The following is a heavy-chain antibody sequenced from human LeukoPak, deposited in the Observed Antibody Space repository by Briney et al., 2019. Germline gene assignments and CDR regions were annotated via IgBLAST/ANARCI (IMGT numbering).Heavy chain of an antibody. Sequence: SETLSLTCAVYGGSFSGYYWSWIRQPPGKGLEWIGEINHRGSTNYNPSLKSRVTISVDTSKNQFSLKLSSVTAADTAVYYCARWEYCSGGSCYPYWGQGTLVTVPS. V-gene: IGHV4-34*01. D-gene: IGHD2-15*01. J-gene: IGHJ4*02. CDR1: GGSFSGYY. CDR3: ARWEYCSGGSCYPY. CDR2: INHRGST.